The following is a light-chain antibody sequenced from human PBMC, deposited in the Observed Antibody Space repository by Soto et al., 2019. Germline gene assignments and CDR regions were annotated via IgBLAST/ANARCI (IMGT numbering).Light chain of an antibody. CDR1: SSDVGTYNL. J-gene: IGLJ2*01. V-gene: IGLV2-23*01. Sequence: QSALTQPASVSGSLGQSITISCTGTSSDVGTYNLVSCYQQHHGKAPQLVIFEDVERPSGVSNRFSGSKSGNTAYLTISGLQTEDEADYYCCSYAGGTSVVFGGGTKVTVL. CDR2: EDV. CDR3: CSYAGGTSVV.